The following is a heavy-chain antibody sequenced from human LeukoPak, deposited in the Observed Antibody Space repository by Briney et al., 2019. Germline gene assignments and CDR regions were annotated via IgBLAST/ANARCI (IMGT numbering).Heavy chain of an antibody. J-gene: IGHJ4*02. V-gene: IGHV4-59*01. CDR2: IYYSGST. D-gene: IGHD3-16*01. Sequence: PSETLSLTCTVPGGSMSSYYWSWIRQPPGKGLEWIGYIYYSGSTNYNPSLKSRVTISVDTSKNQFSLKLSSVTAADTAVYYCARDRLTFGVDYWGQGTLVTVSS. CDR1: GGSMSSYY. CDR3: ARDRLTFGVDY.